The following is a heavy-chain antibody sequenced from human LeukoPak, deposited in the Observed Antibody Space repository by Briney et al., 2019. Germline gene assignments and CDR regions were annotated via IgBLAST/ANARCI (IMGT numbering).Heavy chain of an antibody. J-gene: IGHJ3*01. CDR3: ARSSYSSSSSV. V-gene: IGHV3-7*03. CDR2: INSDGSEG. D-gene: IGHD6-6*01. CDR1: GFTFSNYA. Sequence: GGSLRLSCAASGFTFSNYAMSWVRQAPGKGLEWVASINSDGSEGYYADVVKGRFTISRDNAKNSLYLQINSLRAEDTAVYYCARSSYSSSSSVWGQGTMVTVSS.